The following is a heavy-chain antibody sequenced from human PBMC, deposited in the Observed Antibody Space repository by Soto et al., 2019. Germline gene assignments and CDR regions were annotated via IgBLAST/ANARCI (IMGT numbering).Heavy chain of an antibody. CDR2: IYYSGST. CDR3: ARDSRLGGHQSDY. CDR1: GGSISSGGYY. J-gene: IGHJ4*02. D-gene: IGHD1-26*01. V-gene: IGHV4-31*03. Sequence: QVQLQESGPGLVKPSQTLSLTCTVSGGSISSGGYYWSWIRQHPGKGLEWIGYIYYSGSTYYNPSLKSRVTISVDTSKNQFSLKLSSVTAEDTAVYYCARDSRLGGHQSDYWGQGTLVTVSS.